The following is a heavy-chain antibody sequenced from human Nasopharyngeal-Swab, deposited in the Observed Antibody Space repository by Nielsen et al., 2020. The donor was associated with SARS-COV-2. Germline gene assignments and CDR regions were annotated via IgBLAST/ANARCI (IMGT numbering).Heavy chain of an antibody. J-gene: IGHJ3*01. CDR2: INDHGDRI. CDR3: VKYLPGTYSFDV. D-gene: IGHD1-26*01. CDR1: GFFFSSNA. Sequence: GGSLRLSCSASGFFFSSNAMHWVRQAPGKGLEYVSSINDHGDRIHYADSVRGRFTISRDISKNILYLQMSSLRPEDTAVYYCVKYLPGTYSFDVWGQGAMVTVSS. V-gene: IGHV3-64D*06.